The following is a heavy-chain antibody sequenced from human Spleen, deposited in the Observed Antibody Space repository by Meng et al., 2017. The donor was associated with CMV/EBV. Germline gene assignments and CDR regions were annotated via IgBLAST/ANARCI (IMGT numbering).Heavy chain of an antibody. CDR1: GFTFSSYW. V-gene: IGHV3-7*01. D-gene: IGHD6-13*01. CDR2: IKQDGSEK. CDR3: ARRKFGIAPGDSVVGKWFDP. J-gene: IGHJ5*02. Sequence: GESLKISCAASGFTFSSYWMSWVRQAPGKGLEWVANIKQDGSEKYYVDSVKGRFTISRDNAKNSLYLQMNSLRAEDTAVYHCARRKFGIAPGDSVVGKWFDPWGQGTLVTVSS.